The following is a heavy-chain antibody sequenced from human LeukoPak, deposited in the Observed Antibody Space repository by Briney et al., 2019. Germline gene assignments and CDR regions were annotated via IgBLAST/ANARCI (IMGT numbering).Heavy chain of an antibody. CDR3: ARAGPHPHY. CDR1: GGSISSYY. Sequence: PSETLSLTCTVSGGSISSYYWSWIRQPPGKGLEWIGYIYYSGSTNYNPSLKSRVTISVDTSKNQFSLKLSSVTAADTAVYYCARAGPHPHYWGQGTLVTVSS. J-gene: IGHJ4*02. V-gene: IGHV4-59*12. CDR2: IYYSGST.